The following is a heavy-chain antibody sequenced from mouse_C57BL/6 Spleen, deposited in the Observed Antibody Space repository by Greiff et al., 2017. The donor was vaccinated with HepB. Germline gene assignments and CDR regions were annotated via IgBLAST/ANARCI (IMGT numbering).Heavy chain of an antibody. V-gene: IGHV1-7*01. D-gene: IGHD1-1*01. CDR1: GYTFTSYW. Sequence: VQLQQSGAELAKPGASVKLSCKASGYTFTSYWMHWVKQRPGQGLEWIGYINPSSGYTKYNQKFKDKATLTAEKSYNTAYMQLSSLTYEDSAVYYCARWSYYGSRIDYWGQGTTLTVSS. CDR2: INPSSGYT. CDR3: ARWSYYGSRIDY. J-gene: IGHJ2*01.